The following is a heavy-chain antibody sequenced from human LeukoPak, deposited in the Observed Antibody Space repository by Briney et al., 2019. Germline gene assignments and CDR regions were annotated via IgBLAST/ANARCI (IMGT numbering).Heavy chain of an antibody. CDR3: ALMLRGVIYHFDS. J-gene: IGHJ4*02. CDR2: INHSGST. D-gene: IGHD3-10*01. CDR1: GGSFSGYY. Sequence: PSETLSLTCAVYGGSFSGYYWSWIRQPPGKGLEWIGEINHSGSTNYNPSLKSRVTISVDTSKNQFSLKLSSVTAADTAVYYCALMLRGVIYHFDSWGQGTLVTVSP. V-gene: IGHV4-34*01.